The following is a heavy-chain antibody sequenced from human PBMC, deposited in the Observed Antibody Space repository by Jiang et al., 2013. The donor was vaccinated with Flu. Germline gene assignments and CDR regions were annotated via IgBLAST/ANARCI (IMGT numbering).Heavy chain of an antibody. CDR1: GGSISSYY. D-gene: IGHD3-22*01. V-gene: IGHV4-4*07. J-gene: IGHJ4*02. CDR3: ARQYYYDSSGYLDLGGFDY. Sequence: KPSETLSLTCTVSGGSISSYYWSWIRQPAGKGLEWIGRIYTSGSTNYNPSLKSRVTMSVDTSKNQFSLKLSSVTAADTAVYYCARQYYYDSSGYLDLGGFDYWGQGTLVTVSS. CDR2: IYTSGST.